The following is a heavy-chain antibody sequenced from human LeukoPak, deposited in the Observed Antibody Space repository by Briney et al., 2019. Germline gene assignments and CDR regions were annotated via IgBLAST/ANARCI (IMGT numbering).Heavy chain of an antibody. CDR2: IGTSDSST. CDR3: ARYGDSSVYYSADAFDI. Sequence: PGGSLRLSCAASGFTFSSYEMNCVRQAPGKGLEWVSYIGTSDSSTYYADSVKGRFTISRDNAKNSLYLQMNSLRAEDTAVYYCARYGDSSVYYSADAFDIWGQGTMVTVSS. V-gene: IGHV3-48*03. D-gene: IGHD3-22*01. J-gene: IGHJ3*02. CDR1: GFTFSSYE.